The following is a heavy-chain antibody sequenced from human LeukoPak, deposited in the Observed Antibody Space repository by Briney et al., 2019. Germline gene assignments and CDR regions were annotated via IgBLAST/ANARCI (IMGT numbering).Heavy chain of an antibody. CDR1: GFTFSSYS. V-gene: IGHV3-21*01. J-gene: IGHJ4*02. Sequence: GGTLRLSCAASGFTFSSYSMNWVRQAPGKGLEWVSSIDPSSYYIYYGDSVKSRSAISRDNAKNSLYLQINSLRAEDTAVYYCARVSGRLERQSDLDFWGQGTLVTVSS. CDR2: IDPSSYYI. CDR3: ARVSGRLERQSDLDF. D-gene: IGHD1-1*01.